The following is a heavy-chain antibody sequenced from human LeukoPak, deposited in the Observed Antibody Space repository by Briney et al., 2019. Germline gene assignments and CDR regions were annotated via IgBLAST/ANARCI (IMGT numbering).Heavy chain of an antibody. J-gene: IGHJ4*02. CDR3: ARGRSLIAAAVTGYLDY. Sequence: GGSLRLSCAASGFTFSNYAMHWVRQAPGKGLEWVALISYDGSDKYYVDSVKGRFTISRDKSRNTLYLQMNSLRAEDTAVYYCARGRSLIAAAVTGYLDYWGQGTLVTVSS. CDR1: GFTFSNYA. V-gene: IGHV3-30*04. CDR2: ISYDGSDK. D-gene: IGHD6-13*01.